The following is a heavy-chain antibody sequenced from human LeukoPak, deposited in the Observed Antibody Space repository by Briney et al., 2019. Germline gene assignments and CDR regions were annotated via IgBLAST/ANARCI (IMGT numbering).Heavy chain of an antibody. CDR1: GGSIGGGNFY. D-gene: IGHD3-3*01. CDR2: IYFSENT. CDR3: ARSSSDYDFWSR. J-gene: IGHJ4*02. Sequence: SETLSLTCIVSGGSIGGGNFYWGWIRQPPGKGLEWIGSIYFSENTYYNPSLKSRVTISVDTSKNHFSLTLNSVTAADTAVYYCARSSSDYDFWSRWGQGTLVTVSS. V-gene: IGHV4-39*07.